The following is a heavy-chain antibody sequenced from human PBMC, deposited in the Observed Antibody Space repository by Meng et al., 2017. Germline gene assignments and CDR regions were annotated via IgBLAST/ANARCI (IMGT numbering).Heavy chain of an antibody. CDR3: AKSDYYYDSSGYWDYYYGMDV. D-gene: IGHD3-22*01. CDR2: ISWDGGST. V-gene: IGHV3-43*01. CDR1: GCTFDNCT. J-gene: IGHJ6*02. Sequence: GESLKISCAASGCTFDNCTMRWVRQPPGRGLEWVSLISWDGGSTYYAHSVKGRFTISRDNSKNSLYLQMNSLRTEDTALYYCAKSDYYYDSSGYWDYYYGMDVWGQGTTVTVSS.